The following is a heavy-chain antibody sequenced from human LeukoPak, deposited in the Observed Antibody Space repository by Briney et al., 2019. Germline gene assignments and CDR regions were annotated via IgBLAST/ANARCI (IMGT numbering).Heavy chain of an antibody. D-gene: IGHD1-26*01. V-gene: IGHV1-69*13. J-gene: IGHJ4*02. CDR2: IVPLFGTA. CDR1: GGTFSTYA. CDR3: AFDGEWEPNGVAY. Sequence: SVKVSCKASGGTFSTYAITWVRQAPGQGLEWMGGIVPLFGTADYAQKFQGRLTVTADESTRTAYMELSSLRSEDTALYYCAFDGEWEPNGVAYWGQGTLVTVSS.